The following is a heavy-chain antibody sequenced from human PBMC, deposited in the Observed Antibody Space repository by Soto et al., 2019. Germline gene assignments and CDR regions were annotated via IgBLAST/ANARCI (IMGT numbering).Heavy chain of an antibody. CDR3: ATTTSGSYFDRFDY. CDR2: IIPIFGTA. CDR1: GGTFSSYA. Sequence: GASVKVSCKASGGTFSSYAISWVRQAPGQGLEWMGGIIPIFGTANYAQKFQGRVTITADESTSTAYMELSSLRSEDTAVYYCATTTSGSYFDRFDYWGQGTLVTVSS. J-gene: IGHJ4*02. V-gene: IGHV1-69*13. D-gene: IGHD1-26*01.